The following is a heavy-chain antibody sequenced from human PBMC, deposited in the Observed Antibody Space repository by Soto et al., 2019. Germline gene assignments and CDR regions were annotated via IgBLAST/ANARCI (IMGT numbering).Heavy chain of an antibody. Sequence: GSLRLSCAASGFTFSSYWMSWVRQAPGKGLEWVANIKQDGSEKYYVDSVKGRFTISRDNAKNSLYLQMNSLRAEDTAVYYCARAFSDSSGYLFDYWGQGTLVTVSS. J-gene: IGHJ4*02. V-gene: IGHV3-7*03. D-gene: IGHD3-22*01. CDR3: ARAFSDSSGYLFDY. CDR1: GFTFSSYW. CDR2: IKQDGSEK.